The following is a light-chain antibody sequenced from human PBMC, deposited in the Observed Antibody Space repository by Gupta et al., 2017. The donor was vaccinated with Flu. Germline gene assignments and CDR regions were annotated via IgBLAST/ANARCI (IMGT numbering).Light chain of an antibody. J-gene: IGLJ1*01. V-gene: IGLV4-69*01. CDR3: QTWVPGMLYV. Sequence: QLVLTQSPSASASLGASVKLTCTLNSGRTMDAIAWHQHRPERGPRFLMKVNYDGSHVKGDGVPARFSGSSSGTERYLTISSLQSEDEADYYCQTWVPGMLYVFGTGTKVTV. CDR1: SGRTMDA. CDR2: VNYDGSH.